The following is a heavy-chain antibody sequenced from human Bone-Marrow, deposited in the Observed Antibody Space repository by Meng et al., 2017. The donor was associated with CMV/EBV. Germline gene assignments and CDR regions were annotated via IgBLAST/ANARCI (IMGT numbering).Heavy chain of an antibody. V-gene: IGHV5-51*01. D-gene: IGHD1-1*01. CDR3: ARDGMRGSLHRAFDI. CDR2: IYPGDSDT. Sequence: GGSLRLSCKGSGYSFTSYWIGWVRQMPGKGLEWMGIIYPGDSDTRYSPSFQGQVTISADKSISTAYLQWSSLKASDTAMYYCARDGMRGSLHRAFDIWGQGTMVTVSS. J-gene: IGHJ3*02. CDR1: GYSFTSYW.